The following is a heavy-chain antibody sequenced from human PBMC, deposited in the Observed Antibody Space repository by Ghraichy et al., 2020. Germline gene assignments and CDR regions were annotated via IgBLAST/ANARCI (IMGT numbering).Heavy chain of an antibody. CDR2: ISGSGGST. V-gene: IGHV3-23*01. Sequence: GESLNISCAASGFTFSSYAMSWVRQAPGKGLEWVSAISGSGGSTYYADSVKGRFTISRDNSKNTLYLQMNSLRAEDTAVYYCAKGGGVVPAAIHYYYYGMDVWGQGTTVTVSS. CDR1: GFTFSSYA. D-gene: IGHD2-2*01. CDR3: AKGGGVVPAAIHYYYYGMDV. J-gene: IGHJ6*02.